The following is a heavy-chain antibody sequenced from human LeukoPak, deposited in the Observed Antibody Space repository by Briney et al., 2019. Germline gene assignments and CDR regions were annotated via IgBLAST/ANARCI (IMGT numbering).Heavy chain of an antibody. Sequence: GGSLRLSCAASGFTFSSFSMNWVRQAPGKGLEWVSSISSSSSYIYYADSVKGRFTISRDNAKNSLYLQMNSLRAEDTAVYYCARDGGSTIFGVVIINPYYYYGMDAWGQGTTVTVSS. CDR1: GFTFSSFS. CDR3: ARDGGSTIFGVVIINPYYYYGMDA. V-gene: IGHV3-21*01. CDR2: ISSSSSYI. J-gene: IGHJ6*02. D-gene: IGHD3-3*01.